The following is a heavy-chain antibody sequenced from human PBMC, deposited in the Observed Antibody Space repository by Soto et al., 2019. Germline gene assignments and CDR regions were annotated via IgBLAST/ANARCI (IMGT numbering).Heavy chain of an antibody. CDR2: ISSSSSYI. CDR3: ARDKTKYYYDSSGYYYSL. J-gene: IGHJ4*02. Sequence: GGSLRLSCAASGFTFSSYSMNWVHQAPGKGLEWVSSISSSSSYIYYADSVKGRFTISRDNAKNSLYLQMNSLRAEDTAVYYCARDKTKYYYDSSGYYYSLWGQGTLVTVSS. V-gene: IGHV3-21*01. CDR1: GFTFSSYS. D-gene: IGHD3-22*01.